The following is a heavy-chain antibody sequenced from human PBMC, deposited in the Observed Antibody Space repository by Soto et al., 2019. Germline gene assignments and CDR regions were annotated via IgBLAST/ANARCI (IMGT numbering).Heavy chain of an antibody. CDR1: GGSFSGYY. CDR3: AIANSNYYFTRNYYYYGMDV. CDR2: INHSGST. V-gene: IGHV4-34*01. J-gene: IGHJ6*02. D-gene: IGHD4-4*01. Sequence: QVQLQQWGAGLLKPSETLSLTCAVYGGSFSGYYWSWIRQPPGKWLEWIGEINHSGSTNYNPSLKRRVTISVDTYKNQFSLKLSSVTAADTAVYYCAIANSNYYFTRNYYYYGMDVWGQGTTVTVSS.